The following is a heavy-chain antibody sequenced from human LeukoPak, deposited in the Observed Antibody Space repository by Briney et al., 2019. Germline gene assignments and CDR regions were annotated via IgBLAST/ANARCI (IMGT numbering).Heavy chain of an antibody. CDR2: IIPILGIA. CDR1: GGTFSSYA. Sequence: ASVKVSCKASGGTFSSYAISWVRQAPGQGLEWMGRIIPILGIANYAQKFQGRVTITADKSTSTAYMELSSLRSEGTAVYYCARGYHNWNDLPGLDYWGQGTLVTVSS. D-gene: IGHD1-20*01. CDR3: ARGYHNWNDLPGLDY. V-gene: IGHV1-69*04. J-gene: IGHJ4*02.